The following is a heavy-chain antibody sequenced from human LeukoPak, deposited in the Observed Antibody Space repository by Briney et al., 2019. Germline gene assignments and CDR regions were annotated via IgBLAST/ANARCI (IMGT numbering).Heavy chain of an antibody. CDR1: GYTFTDYY. V-gene: IGHV1-69*13. CDR3: ARGREDGSGSHDYYYYMDV. J-gene: IGHJ6*03. D-gene: IGHD3-10*01. CDR2: IIPIFGTA. Sequence: ASVKVSCKASGYTFTDYYMHWVRQAPGQGLEWMGGIIPIFGTANYAQKFQGRVTITADESTSTAYMELSSLRSEDTAVYYCARGREDGSGSHDYYYYMDVWGKGTTVTISS.